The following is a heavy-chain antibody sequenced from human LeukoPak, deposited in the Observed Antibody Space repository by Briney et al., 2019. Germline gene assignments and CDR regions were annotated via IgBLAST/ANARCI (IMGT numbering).Heavy chain of an antibody. V-gene: IGHV4-34*01. D-gene: IGHD6-13*01. Sequence: SETLSLTCAVYGGSFSGYYWSWIRQPPGKGLEWIGEINHSGSTNYNPSLKSRVTISVDTSKNQFSLKLSSVTAADTAVYYCARDTSSSWYGGGFDHWGQGTLVTVSS. CDR3: ARDTSSSWYGGGFDH. CDR1: GGSFSGYY. J-gene: IGHJ4*02. CDR2: INHSGST.